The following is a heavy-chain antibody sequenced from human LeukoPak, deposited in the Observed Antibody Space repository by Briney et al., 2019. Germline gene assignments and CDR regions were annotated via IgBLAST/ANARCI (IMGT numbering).Heavy chain of an antibody. D-gene: IGHD1-1*01. CDR1: GFTFSTST. V-gene: IGHV3-30*04. Sequence: GGSLRLSCAASGFTFSTSTMHWVRQAPGKGLEWVAVISIDGTNTYYADSVKGRFTISRDNPKSTLYLQMTTLRGEDSGVYYCARYPHGRTTFDHWGQGTLVTVSS. J-gene: IGHJ4*02. CDR2: ISIDGTNT. CDR3: ARYPHGRTTFDH.